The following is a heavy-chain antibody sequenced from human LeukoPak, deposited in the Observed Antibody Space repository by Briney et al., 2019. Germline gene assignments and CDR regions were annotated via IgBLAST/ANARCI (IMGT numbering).Heavy chain of an antibody. J-gene: IGHJ4*02. CDR1: GYTFTTYA. Sequence: ASVKVSCKASGYTFTTYAMHWVRQAPGQRPECMGWINAGNGNTKYSQKFQDRVTITRDTSASTAYMELSSLRSEDTAVYYCARTTAMVTIFDYWGQGTLVTVSS. CDR2: INAGNGNT. D-gene: IGHD5-18*01. CDR3: ARTTAMVTIFDY. V-gene: IGHV1-3*01.